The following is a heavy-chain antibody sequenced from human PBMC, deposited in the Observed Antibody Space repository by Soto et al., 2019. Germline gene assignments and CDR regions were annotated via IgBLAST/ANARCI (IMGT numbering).Heavy chain of an antibody. V-gene: IGHV1-69*01. CDR2: IIPIFGTA. Sequence: QLQLVQSGSEVRKPGSSVKVSCKASGGTFSSYAISWVRQAPGQGLEWMGGIIPIFGTANYAQKFQGRVTITADESTSTAYMELSSLRSEDTAVYYCAREGASGSHIGYWGQGTLVTVSS. J-gene: IGHJ4*02. CDR3: AREGASGSHIGY. CDR1: GGTFSSYA. D-gene: IGHD3-22*01.